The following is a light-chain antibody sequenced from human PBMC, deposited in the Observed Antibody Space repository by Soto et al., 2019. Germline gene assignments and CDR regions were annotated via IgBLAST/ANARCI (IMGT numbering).Light chain of an antibody. Sequence: SVLTQPPSASGTPGQRFTLSCSGSTSHIGSNPVSWYQHLPGTAPKVLIFTNDQRPSGVPYRVSGSKSGTSASLAINGLRSEDEAHYYCAAWADSLEGVVLGGGTKLAVL. V-gene: IGLV1-44*01. CDR2: TND. J-gene: IGLJ3*02. CDR3: AAWADSLEGVV. CDR1: TSHIGSNP.